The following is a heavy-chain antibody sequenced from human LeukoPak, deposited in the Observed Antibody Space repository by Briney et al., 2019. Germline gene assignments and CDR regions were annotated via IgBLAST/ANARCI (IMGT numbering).Heavy chain of an antibody. J-gene: IGHJ4*02. D-gene: IGHD5-24*01. CDR1: GFSVSGYW. CDR3: ARDYKYAFDN. CDR2: IGIDSGNT. V-gene: IGHV3-48*01. Sequence: GGSLRLSCAVSGFSVSGYWMTWVRQAPGKGLEWISYIGIDSGNTNYADSVKGRFTISGDKAKDSLYLQMNSLRVEDTAVYYCARDYKYAFDNWGQGTLVTVYS.